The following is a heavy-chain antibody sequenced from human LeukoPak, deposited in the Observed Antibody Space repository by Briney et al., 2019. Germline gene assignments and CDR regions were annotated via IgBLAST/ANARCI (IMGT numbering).Heavy chain of an antibody. D-gene: IGHD1-26*01. CDR2: IYNSGST. CDR1: GGSISSYY. V-gene: IGHV4-59*01. J-gene: IGHJ3*02. Sequence: SETLSLTCTVSGGSISSYYWSWIRQPPGKGLEWIGYIYNSGSTNYDPSLKSRVTMSIDTSKNQFSLKLSSVTAADTAVYYCASPPTREEPGPLDIWGQGTMVTISS. CDR3: ASPPTREEPGPLDI.